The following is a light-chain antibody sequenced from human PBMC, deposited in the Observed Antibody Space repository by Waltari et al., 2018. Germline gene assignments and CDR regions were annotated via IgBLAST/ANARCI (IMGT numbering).Light chain of an antibody. V-gene: IGLV2-14*01. CDR2: EVS. J-gene: IGLJ1*01. Sequence: QSTLTQPASLSGSPGQSITISCTGTSSDVGAYNYVSWYQQHPGKGPKLMIYEVSNRPSGVSNRFSCSKSGNTASLTISGLQAEDEADYYCNSYATSDLYVFGSGTTVTVL. CDR1: SSDVGAYNY. CDR3: NSYATSDLYV.